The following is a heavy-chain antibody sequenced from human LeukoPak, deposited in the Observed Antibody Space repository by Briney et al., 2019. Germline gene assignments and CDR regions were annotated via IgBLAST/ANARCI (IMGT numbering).Heavy chain of an antibody. CDR1: GYTFTSYD. CDR2: INPNSGGT. CDR3: AREYSNYDFDY. J-gene: IGHJ4*02. V-gene: IGHV1-2*02. Sequence: GASVKVSCKASGYTFTSYDINWVRQATGQGLEWMGWINPNSGGTNYAQKFQGRVTMTRDTSISTAYMELSRLRSDDTAVYYCAREYSNYDFDYWGQGTLVTVSS. D-gene: IGHD4-11*01.